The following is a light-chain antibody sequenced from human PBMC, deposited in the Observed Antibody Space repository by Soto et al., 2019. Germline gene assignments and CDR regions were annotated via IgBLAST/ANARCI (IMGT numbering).Light chain of an antibody. Sequence: DIVMTQSPDSLAVSLGERATINCKSSQSVLYSSNNKNYLAWYQHKPGQPPKLLIYWASTWESGVPDRFSGSGSGTDFTLTISSLQAEDVAVYYCQQYYSTPLTFGGGTKVEIK. V-gene: IGKV4-1*01. CDR2: WAS. CDR1: QSVLYSSNNKNY. J-gene: IGKJ4*01. CDR3: QQYYSTPLT.